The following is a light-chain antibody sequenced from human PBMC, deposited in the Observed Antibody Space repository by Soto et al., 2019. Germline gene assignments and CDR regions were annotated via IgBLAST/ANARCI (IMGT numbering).Light chain of an antibody. Sequence: EILLTQSPATLSLSPGERADLACRASQSVSTYLAWYQQKPGQAPRLFIYDASNRATGSPAKFSGSGSGTDFTLTISSLEPEDFAVYYCQQRSKWPSTFGQGTRLDIK. CDR3: QQRSKWPST. CDR2: DAS. J-gene: IGKJ5*01. V-gene: IGKV3-11*01. CDR1: QSVSTY.